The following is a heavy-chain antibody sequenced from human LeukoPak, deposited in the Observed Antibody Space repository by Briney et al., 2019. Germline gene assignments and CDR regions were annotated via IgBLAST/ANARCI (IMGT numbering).Heavy chain of an antibody. CDR2: IRYDGSNK. Sequence: PGGSLRLSCAASGFTFSNYAMHWVRQAPGKGLEWVAFIRYDGSNKYYADSVKGRFTISRDNSKNTLYLQMNSLRAEDTAVYYCAKDDYYDFWSGPFDYWGQGTLVTVSS. CDR1: GFTFSNYA. D-gene: IGHD3-3*01. V-gene: IGHV3-30*02. J-gene: IGHJ4*02. CDR3: AKDDYYDFWSGPFDY.